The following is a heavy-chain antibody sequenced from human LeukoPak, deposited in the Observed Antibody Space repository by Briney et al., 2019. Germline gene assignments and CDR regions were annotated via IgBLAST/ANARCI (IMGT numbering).Heavy chain of an antibody. J-gene: IGHJ4*02. V-gene: IGHV1-18*01. CDR2: ISAYNGNT. CDR1: GYTFTNYG. Sequence: ASAKVSCKTSGYTFTNYGINWVRQAPGQGLEWMGWISAYNGNTNYAQKLQGRVTMTTDTSTSTAYMELRSLRSDDTAVYYCARGGRGYSYGRELDYWGQGTLVTVSS. D-gene: IGHD5-18*01. CDR3: ARGGRGYSYGRELDY.